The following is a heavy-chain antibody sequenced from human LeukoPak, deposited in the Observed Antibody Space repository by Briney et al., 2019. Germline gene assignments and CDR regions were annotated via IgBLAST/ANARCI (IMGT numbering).Heavy chain of an antibody. D-gene: IGHD4-23*01. CDR2: IKEDGSQI. CDR3: ARDNSVEDTAWWFDP. CDR1: GFTFSNYW. V-gene: IGHV3-7*01. Sequence: GGSLRLSCAASGFTFSNYWMSWVRQAPGRGLEWVANIKEDGSQIYYVDSLKGRFTISRDTAKNSLYLQMNSLRAEDTAVYYCARDNSVEDTAWWFDPWGQGTLVTVSS. J-gene: IGHJ5*02.